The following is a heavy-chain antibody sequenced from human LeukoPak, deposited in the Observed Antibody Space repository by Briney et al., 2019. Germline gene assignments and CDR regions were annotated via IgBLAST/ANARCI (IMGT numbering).Heavy chain of an antibody. CDR1: GFTFSSYG. Sequence: GGSLRLSCAASGFTFSSYGMRWVRQAPGKGLEWVAVISYDGSNTYYAHCVKGRFTISRDNSKNMLYLQMNSLRAEDTAVYYCAKPYYYGSRSYMDYWGQGTLVTVSS. CDR3: AKPYYYGSRSYMDY. V-gene: IGHV3-30*18. D-gene: IGHD3-10*01. J-gene: IGHJ4*02. CDR2: ISYDGSNT.